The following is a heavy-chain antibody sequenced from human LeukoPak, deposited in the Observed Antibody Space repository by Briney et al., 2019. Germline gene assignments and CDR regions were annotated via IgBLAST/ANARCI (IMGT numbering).Heavy chain of an antibody. CDR1: GYSISSGYQ. J-gene: IGHJ4*02. Sequence: PSETLSLTCSVSGYSISSGYQWGWIRQSPGKGLEWLGSINYSGSTYDNRSLKSRVTLSIDTSRNQFSLNVRAVTAADTAVYYCARSELNDYNRYWGQGILVIVSS. D-gene: IGHD4/OR15-4a*01. CDR3: ARSELNDYNRY. CDR2: INYSGST. V-gene: IGHV4-38-2*02.